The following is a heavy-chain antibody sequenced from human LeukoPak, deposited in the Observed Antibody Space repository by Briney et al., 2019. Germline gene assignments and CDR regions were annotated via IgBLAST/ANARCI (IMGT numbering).Heavy chain of an antibody. V-gene: IGHV3-30*02. CDR1: GFTFSSYG. CDR2: IRYDGSDK. J-gene: IGHJ6*03. CDR3: ARVFTPYYYMDV. Sequence: PGGSLRLSCAASGFTFSSYGMNWVRQAPGKGLEWVAFIRYDGSDKYYEDSVKGRFTISRDNAKNSLYLQMNSLRAEDTAVYYCARVFTPYYYMDVWGKGTTVTVSS.